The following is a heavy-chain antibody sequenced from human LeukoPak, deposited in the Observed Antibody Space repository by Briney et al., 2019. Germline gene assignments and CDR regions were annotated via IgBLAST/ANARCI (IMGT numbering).Heavy chain of an antibody. V-gene: IGHV4-59*01. J-gene: IGHJ5*02. CDR1: GGSISIYY. Sequence: SETLSLTCTVSGGSISIYYWNWIRQPPGKGLEWIGNIQYSGSTNYNPSLKSRVTILLGTSKNQFSLKLNSVTAADTAVYYCARDWELGHWGQGTLVTVS. CDR3: ARDWELGH. D-gene: IGHD1-1*01. CDR2: IQYSGST.